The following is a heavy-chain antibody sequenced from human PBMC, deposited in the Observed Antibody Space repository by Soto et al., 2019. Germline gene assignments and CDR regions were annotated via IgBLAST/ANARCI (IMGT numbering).Heavy chain of an antibody. CDR2: IYNSETA. D-gene: IGHD3-22*01. V-gene: IGHV4-31*02. J-gene: IGHJ5*02. CDR1: GGSITSGGYY. CDR3: ARGYYDTSAYYNVLSWFDP. Sequence: PSETLSLTCTVAGGSITSGGYYWSWIRHLPGKGLEWIGFIYNSETAYYNPSLKSRLSISGDTSKNEFSLKLSSVTAADSAVYHCARGYYDTSAYYNVLSWFDPWGQGTMVTVSS.